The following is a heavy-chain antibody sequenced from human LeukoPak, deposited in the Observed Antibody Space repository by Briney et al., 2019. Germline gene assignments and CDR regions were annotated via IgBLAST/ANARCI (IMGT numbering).Heavy chain of an antibody. Sequence: SETLSLTRAVSGGSISSGGYSWSWIRQPPGKGLEWIGYIYHSGSTYYNPSLKSRVTISVDRSKNQFSLKLSSVTAADTAVYYCARDSGPFDYWGQGTLVTVSS. CDR2: IYHSGST. D-gene: IGHD1-26*01. CDR3: ARDSGPFDY. J-gene: IGHJ4*02. CDR1: GGSISSGGYS. V-gene: IGHV4-30-2*01.